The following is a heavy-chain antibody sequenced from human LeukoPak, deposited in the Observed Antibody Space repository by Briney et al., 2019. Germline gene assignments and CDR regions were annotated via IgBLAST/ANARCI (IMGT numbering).Heavy chain of an antibody. J-gene: IGHJ6*02. CDR1: GFTFDDYA. CDR3: AKDGAATYYYGMDV. Sequence: PGGSLRLSCAASGFTFDDYAMHWVRQPPGKGLEWVSGISWNSGSIGYADSVKGRFTISRDNAKNSLYLQMNSLRAEDTALYYCAKDGAATYYYGMDVWGQGTTVTVSS. D-gene: IGHD2-15*01. CDR2: ISWNSGSI. V-gene: IGHV3-9*01.